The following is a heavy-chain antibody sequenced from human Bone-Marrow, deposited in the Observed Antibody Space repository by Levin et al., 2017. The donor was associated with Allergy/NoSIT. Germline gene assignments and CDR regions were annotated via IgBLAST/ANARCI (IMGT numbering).Heavy chain of an antibody. CDR2: IKSKTDGEIR. CDR1: GFNFIQAW. D-gene: IGHD2-2*01. J-gene: IGHJ4*02. CDR3: STLVPAAEGDY. Sequence: LSLTCAASGFNFIQAWMSWVRQAPGKGLEWVGRIKSKTDGEIRDYAAPVKGRFIVSRDDSKNTLYLQMNSLKIEDTAVYYCSTLVPAAEGDYWGQGTLVTVSS. V-gene: IGHV3-15*07.